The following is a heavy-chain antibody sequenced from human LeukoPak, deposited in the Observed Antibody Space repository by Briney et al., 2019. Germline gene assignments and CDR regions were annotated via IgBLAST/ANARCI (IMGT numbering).Heavy chain of an antibody. CDR1: GFTFSDYY. J-gene: IGHJ4*02. CDR3: ARDPDYGGYYFDY. CDR2: ISSSGSTI. D-gene: IGHD4-23*01. V-gene: IGHV3-11*01. Sequence: SGGSLRLSCAASGFTFSDYYMSWIRQAPGKGLEWVSYISSSGSTIYYADSVKGRFTISRDNAKNSLYLQMNSLRAEDTAVYYCARDPDYGGYYFDYWGQGTLVTVSS.